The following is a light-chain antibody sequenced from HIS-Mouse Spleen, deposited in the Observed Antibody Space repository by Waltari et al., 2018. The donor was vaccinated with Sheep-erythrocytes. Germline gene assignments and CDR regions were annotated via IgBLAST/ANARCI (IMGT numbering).Light chain of an antibody. CDR2: DVS. CDR1: SRDVGGYNY. Sequence: QSALTQPRSVSGSPGQSVTIPCTGTSRDVGGYNYVSLYQQHPGKAPKLMIYDVSKRPSGVPDRFSGSKSGNTASLTISGLQAEDEADYYCCSYAGSYNHVFATGTKVTVL. J-gene: IGLJ1*01. CDR3: CSYAGSYNHV. V-gene: IGLV2-11*01.